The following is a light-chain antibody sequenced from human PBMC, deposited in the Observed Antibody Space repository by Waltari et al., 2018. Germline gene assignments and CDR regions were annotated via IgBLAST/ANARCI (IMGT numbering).Light chain of an antibody. CDR2: DVT. Sequence: QSALPQPASVSGSPGQSITISCTGTSSDVGGYNSVSWYQHHPGKAPKLMLYDVTNRPSGVSNRFSGSKSGNTASLTISGLQAEDEADYYCSSYTSSSTLVFGGGTKLTVL. CDR1: SSDVGGYNS. V-gene: IGLV2-14*03. CDR3: SSYTSSSTLV. J-gene: IGLJ2*01.